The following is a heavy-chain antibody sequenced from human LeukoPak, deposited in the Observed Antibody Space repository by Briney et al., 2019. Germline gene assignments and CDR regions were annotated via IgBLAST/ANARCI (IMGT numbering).Heavy chain of an antibody. CDR2: INSDSIYI. J-gene: IGHJ4*02. CDR3: NYPLDY. V-gene: IGHV3-21*06. Sequence: GGSLRLSCAASGFTFSRYSMNWVRQAPGKGLEWVSSINSDSIYIYYADSMRGRFTISRDNAKNTVRAEDTALYYCARKSASGNYPLDYWGQGTLVTVSS. CDR1: GFTFSRYS. D-gene: IGHD3-10*01.